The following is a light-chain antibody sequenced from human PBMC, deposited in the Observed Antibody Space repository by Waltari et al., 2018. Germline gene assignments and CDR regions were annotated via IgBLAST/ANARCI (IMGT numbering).Light chain of an antibody. CDR2: DVS. J-gene: IGLJ2*01. V-gene: IGLV2-14*03. CDR1: SSDVGSYNY. CDR3: SSYITTNTLEL. Sequence: QSALTQPASVSGSPGQSITISCTGTSSDVGSYNYVSWYQQHPGKAPKLMIYDVSYRPSGVSNRCAGSKSGNTASLTISGLQAEDDADYYCSSYITTNTLELFGGGTSLTVL.